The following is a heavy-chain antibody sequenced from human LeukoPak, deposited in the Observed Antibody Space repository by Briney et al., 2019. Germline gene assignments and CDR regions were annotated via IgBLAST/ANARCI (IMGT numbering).Heavy chain of an antibody. CDR1: GFTFSSYG. D-gene: IGHD3-22*01. V-gene: IGHV3-30*02. CDR2: IRYDGNND. Sequence: PGGSLRLSCAASGFTFSSYGMHWVRQAPGKGLEWVAFIRYDGNNDYYADSVKGRFTISRDNSKNTLYLQMNSLRAEDTAVYYCAKDSQDRYYYDSSTYYGYFDYWGQGTLVTVSS. J-gene: IGHJ4*02. CDR3: AKDSQDRYYYDSSTYYGYFDY.